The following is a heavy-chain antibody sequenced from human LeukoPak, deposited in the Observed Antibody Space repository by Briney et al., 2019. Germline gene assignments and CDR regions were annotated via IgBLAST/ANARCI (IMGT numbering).Heavy chain of an antibody. Sequence: GESLKISCKGSGYSFTSYWIGWVRQMPGKGLEWMGIIYPGDSDTRYSPSFLGQVTISADKSISTAYLQWSSLKASDTAMYYCARHGEYCGGDCYAGMDVWGQGTTVTVSS. CDR1: GYSFTSYW. D-gene: IGHD2-21*02. CDR3: ARHGEYCGGDCYAGMDV. J-gene: IGHJ6*02. CDR2: IYPGDSDT. V-gene: IGHV5-51*01.